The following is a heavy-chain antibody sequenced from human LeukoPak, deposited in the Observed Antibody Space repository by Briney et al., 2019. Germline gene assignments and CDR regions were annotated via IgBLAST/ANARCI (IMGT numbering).Heavy chain of an antibody. J-gene: IGHJ4*02. V-gene: IGHV4-59*08. CDR2: IHNSGRT. Sequence: PSETLSLTCSVSGGSVSSYYWSWIRQSPGEGLEWIGYIHNSGRTNYNPSLKSRVTGLVDTSKNQVSLRLSSVTAADTAVYYCARHGTISSESYFDYWGQGALVTVSS. CDR3: ARHGTISSESYFDY. D-gene: IGHD1-14*01. CDR1: GGSVSSYY.